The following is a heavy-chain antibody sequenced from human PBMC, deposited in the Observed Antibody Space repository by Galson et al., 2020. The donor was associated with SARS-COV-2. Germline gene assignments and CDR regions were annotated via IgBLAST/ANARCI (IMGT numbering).Heavy chain of an antibody. J-gene: IGHJ5*02. D-gene: IGHD2-21*02. CDR3: AKDHIVAVTAGSGS. CDR2: ISGRGRNT. CDR1: GFTFTNYA. V-gene: IGHV3-23*01. Sequence: PGGSLRLSCAASGFTFTNYAMSWVRQAPGKGLEWVSGISGRGRNTFYADSVKGRFTVSRDNSKNTLDLQMNSLSAEDTAVYYCAKDHIVAVTAGSGSWGQGTLVTVSA.